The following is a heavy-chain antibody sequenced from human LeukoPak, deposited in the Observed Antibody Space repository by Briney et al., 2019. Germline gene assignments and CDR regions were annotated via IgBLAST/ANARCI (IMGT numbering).Heavy chain of an antibody. D-gene: IGHD3-3*01. CDR2: IYYSGST. J-gene: IGHJ5*02. CDR1: GGSISSGDYY. CDR3: ARGLTLDDFWSGYFWFDP. V-gene: IGHV4-30-4*01. Sequence: PSETLSLTCTVSGGSISSGDYYWSWIRQPPGKGLEWIGYIYYSGSTYYNPSLKSRVTISVDTSKNQFSLKLSSVTAADTAVYYCARGLTLDDFWSGYFWFDPWGQGTPVTVSS.